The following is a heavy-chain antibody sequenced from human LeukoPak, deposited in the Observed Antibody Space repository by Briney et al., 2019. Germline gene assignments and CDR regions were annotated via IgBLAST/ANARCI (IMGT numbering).Heavy chain of an antibody. CDR2: INPKSGGT. CDR3: ASVKLGPEGYFDS. Sequence: ASVTVSCKASGNTFTGYYMHWVRQVPGQGLEWMGWINPKSGGTNYAQRFQGRVTMTRDTSITTAYMELSRLRSDDTAVYHCASVKLGPEGYFDSWGQGTLVTVSS. D-gene: IGHD6-13*01. CDR1: GNTFTGYY. V-gene: IGHV1-2*02. J-gene: IGHJ4*02.